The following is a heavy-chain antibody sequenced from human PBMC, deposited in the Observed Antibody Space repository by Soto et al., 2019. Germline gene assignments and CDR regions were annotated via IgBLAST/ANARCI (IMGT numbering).Heavy chain of an antibody. J-gene: IGHJ6*02. CDR3: ARDPSDCSSTSCWGYYALDV. D-gene: IGHD2-2*01. CDR2: ISSSGTYI. Sequence: PGGSLRLSCAASGFTFSTYSMNWVRQAPGKGLEWVSSISSSGTYIHYADSLKGRFTISRDNAKNSLYLQMISLRAGDTAVYYCARDPSDCSSTSCWGYYALDVWGQGTTVTVSS. V-gene: IGHV3-21*01. CDR1: GFTFSTYS.